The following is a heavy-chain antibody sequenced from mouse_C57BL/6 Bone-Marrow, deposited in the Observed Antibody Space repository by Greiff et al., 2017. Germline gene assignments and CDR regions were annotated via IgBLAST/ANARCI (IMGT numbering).Heavy chain of an antibody. J-gene: IGHJ3*01. V-gene: IGHV7-1*01. CDR2: SRNKANDYTT. CDR1: GFTFSDFY. D-gene: IGHD1-1*01. CDR3: ARVYGAWFAY. Sequence: EVKLVESGGGLVQSGRSLRLSCATSGFTFSDFYMEWVRQAPGKGLEWIAASRNKANDYTTEYSASVKGRFIVSRDTSQSILYLQMNALRAEDTAIYYCARVYGAWFAYWGQGTLVTVSA.